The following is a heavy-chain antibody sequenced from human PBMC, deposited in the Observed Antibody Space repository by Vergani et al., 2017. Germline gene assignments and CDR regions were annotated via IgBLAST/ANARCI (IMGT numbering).Heavy chain of an antibody. D-gene: IGHD6-19*01. CDR2: IYPGDSDT. V-gene: IGHV5-51*01. CDR3: AGQVAVAQWPVYYYYGMDV. J-gene: IGHJ6*02. Sequence: EVQLVQSGAEVKKPGESLKISCKGSGYSFTSYWIGWVRQMPGKGLEWMGIIYPGDSDTRDSPSFQGQVTISADKSISTAYLQWSSLKASDTAMYYCAGQVAVAQWPVYYYYGMDVWGQGTTVTVSS. CDR1: GYSFTSYW.